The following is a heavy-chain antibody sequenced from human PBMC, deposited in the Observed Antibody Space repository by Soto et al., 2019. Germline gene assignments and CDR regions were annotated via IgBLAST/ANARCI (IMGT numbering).Heavy chain of an antibody. CDR1: GFTFSNYA. D-gene: IGHD6-13*01. CDR3: ARGYLYSRTWYGDY. V-gene: IGHV3-30-3*01. CDR2: ISYDGSNK. J-gene: IGHJ4*02. Sequence: QVQLVDSGGGVVQPGRSLRLSCAASGFTFSNYAMHCVRQAPGEGLEWVAVISYDGSNKKYADSVKGRFIISRDNSKNTLSLQMNSLTAGDTAIYDCARGYLYSRTWYGDYWGQGTLVTVSS.